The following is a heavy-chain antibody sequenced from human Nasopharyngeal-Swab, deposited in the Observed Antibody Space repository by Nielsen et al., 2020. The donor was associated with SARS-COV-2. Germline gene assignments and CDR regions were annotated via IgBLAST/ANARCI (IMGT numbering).Heavy chain of an antibody. CDR1: GFTFSSYE. CDR3: ARSSPRLIAAAGPFDY. D-gene: IGHD6-13*01. Sequence: GGSLRLSCAASGFTFSSYEMNWVRQAPGKGLEWVSYISSSGSTIYYADSVKGRFTISRDNAKNSLYLQVNSLRAEDTAVYYCARSSPRLIAAAGPFDYWGQGTLVTVSS. V-gene: IGHV3-48*03. CDR2: ISSSGSTI. J-gene: IGHJ4*02.